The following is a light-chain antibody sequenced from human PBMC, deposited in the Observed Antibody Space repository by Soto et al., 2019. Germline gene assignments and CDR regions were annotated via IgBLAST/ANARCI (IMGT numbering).Light chain of an antibody. V-gene: IGKV1-39*01. Sequence: DIQMTQSPSSLSASVGDRVSITCQTSDIISNYLNWYQQKPGEAPRLLIYAASTLQSGVPSRFSVSGSGTEFTLTITSLQPEDFATYYCQQGYTTPRSFGQGTKLEI. CDR3: QQGYTTPRS. J-gene: IGKJ2*01. CDR1: DIISNY. CDR2: AAS.